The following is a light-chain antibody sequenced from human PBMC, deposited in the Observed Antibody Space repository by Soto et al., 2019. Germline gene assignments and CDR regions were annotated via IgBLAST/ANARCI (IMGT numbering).Light chain of an antibody. CDR2: DAS. J-gene: IGKJ4*01. CDR1: QSVSSY. Sequence: EIVLTQSPATLSLSPVERATLSCRASQSVSSYLAWYQQKPGQAPRLLIYDASNRATGIPARFSGSGSGTDFTLTISSLEPEDFALYYCQQRSNWPLTFGGGTKVEIK. V-gene: IGKV3-11*01. CDR3: QQRSNWPLT.